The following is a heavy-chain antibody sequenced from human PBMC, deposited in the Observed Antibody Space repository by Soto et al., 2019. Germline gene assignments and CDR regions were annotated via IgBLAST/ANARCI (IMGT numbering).Heavy chain of an antibody. CDR1: GGSFSGYQ. Sequence: SETLSLTCGVYGGSFSGYQWNWIRQSPGQGLEWIGEINHSGTTKYNPSLESRINLSVDTSKKQFSLKMFSVTAADTAIYYCARGGRVDPWGQGTQVT. CDR3: ARGGRVDP. CDR2: INHSGTT. D-gene: IGHD1-26*01. V-gene: IGHV4-34*01. J-gene: IGHJ5*02.